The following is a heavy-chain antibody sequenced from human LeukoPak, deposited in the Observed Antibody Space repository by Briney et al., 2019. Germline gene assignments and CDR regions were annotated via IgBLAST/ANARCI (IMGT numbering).Heavy chain of an antibody. D-gene: IGHD5-18*01. CDR2: IYTSGST. Sequence: PSETLSLTCTVSGGSISSGSYYWSWIRQPAGTGLEWIGRIYTSGSTNYNPSLKSRVTISVDTSKNQFSLKLSSVTAADTAVYYCARGTRDSYGYFYYYGMDVWGQGTTVTVSS. J-gene: IGHJ6*02. CDR1: GGSISSGSYY. CDR3: ARGTRDSYGYFYYYGMDV. V-gene: IGHV4-61*02.